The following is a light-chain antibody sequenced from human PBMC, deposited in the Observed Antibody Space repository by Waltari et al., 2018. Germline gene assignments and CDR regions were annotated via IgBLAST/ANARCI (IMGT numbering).Light chain of an antibody. CDR2: GVN. V-gene: IGLV2-14*03. J-gene: IGLJ2*01. CDR3: TSFTSSVTFDVV. CDR1: NSDVGGYKH. Sequence: QSALTQPGSVSGSPGQSITISCTGSNSDVGGYKHVSWYQHHPGKAPQLLFYGVNTRPSGISKRFSGAKSGNTASLTISGLQAEDEAVYYCTSFTSSVTFDVVFGGGTKLTVL.